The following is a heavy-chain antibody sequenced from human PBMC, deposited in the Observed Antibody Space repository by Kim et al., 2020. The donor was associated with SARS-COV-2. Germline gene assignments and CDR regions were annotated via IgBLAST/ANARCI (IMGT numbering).Heavy chain of an antibody. Sequence: GGSLRLSCAASGFTFFSYGMIWVRQAPGKGLEWVANIRQDGSEKYYVDSVKGRFTISRDNAKNSLYLQMDSLRAEDTAVYYCARAPGRGGAIYFDSWGQG. CDR2: IRQDGSEK. V-gene: IGHV3-7*03. J-gene: IGHJ4*02. CDR3: ARAPGRGGAIYFDS. D-gene: IGHD1-26*01. CDR1: GFTFFSYG.